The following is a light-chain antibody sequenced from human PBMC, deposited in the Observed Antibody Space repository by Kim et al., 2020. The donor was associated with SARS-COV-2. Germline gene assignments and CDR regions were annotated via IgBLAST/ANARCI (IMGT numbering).Light chain of an antibody. J-gene: IGKJ5*01. CDR2: VAS. V-gene: IGKV3-15*01. CDR3: QQYNNWTYT. Sequence: EIVMTQSPATLSVSPGERATLSCRASQSVSSNLDWYQQKPGQAPRLLIYVASTRATGIPARFSGSGSGTEFTLTISSLQSEDFAVYYCQQYNNWTYTFGQGTRLEIK. CDR1: QSVSSN.